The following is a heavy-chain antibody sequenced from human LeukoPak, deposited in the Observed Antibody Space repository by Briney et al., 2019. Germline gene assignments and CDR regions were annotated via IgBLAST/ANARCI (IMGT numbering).Heavy chain of an antibody. Sequence: SETLSLTCTVSGGSISSYYWGWIRQPPGKGLEWIGSIYYSGSTYYNPSLKSRVTISVDTSKNQFSLKLSSVTAADTAVYYCARESMLGATVMLYYFDYWGQGTLVTVSS. D-gene: IGHD3-10*02. J-gene: IGHJ4*02. V-gene: IGHV4-39*07. CDR2: IYYSGST. CDR3: ARESMLGATVMLYYFDY. CDR1: GGSISSYY.